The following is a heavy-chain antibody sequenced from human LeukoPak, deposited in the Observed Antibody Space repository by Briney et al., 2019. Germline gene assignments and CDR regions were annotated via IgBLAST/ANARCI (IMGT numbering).Heavy chain of an antibody. CDR3: ARQGGDFWSGYHRGNYYYGMDV. V-gene: IGHV4-39*01. D-gene: IGHD3-3*01. Sequence: KSSETLSLTCTVSGGSISSSSYYWGWIRQPPGKGLEWIGSIYYSGSTYYNPSLKSRVTISVDTSKNQFSLKLSSVTAADTAVYYCARQGGDFWSGYHRGNYYYGMDVWGQGTTVTVSS. CDR1: GGSISSSSYY. J-gene: IGHJ6*02. CDR2: IYYSGST.